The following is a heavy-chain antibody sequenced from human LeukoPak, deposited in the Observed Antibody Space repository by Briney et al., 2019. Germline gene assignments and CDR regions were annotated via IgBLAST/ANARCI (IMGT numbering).Heavy chain of an antibody. CDR1: GFTVSSNY. CDR3: ARGFSSHRVYYYFDF. J-gene: IGHJ4*02. Sequence: GGSLRLSCVVSGFTVSSNYMSWVRQAPGKGLEWVSFIYSGGSIFYAESVKGRFTISRDNSNNTLYLQMNSLRAEDTAVYYCARGFSSHRVYYYFDFWGQGTLVTVSS. V-gene: IGHV3-66*01. D-gene: IGHD3-22*01. CDR2: IYSGGSI.